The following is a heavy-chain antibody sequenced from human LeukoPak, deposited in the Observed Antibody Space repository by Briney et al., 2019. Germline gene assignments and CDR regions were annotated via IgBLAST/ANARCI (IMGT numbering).Heavy chain of an antibody. J-gene: IGHJ4*02. CDR1: GFTFSGSA. V-gene: IGHV3-73*01. CDR3: SRLIEAAGTSFDY. Sequence: GGSLELSCAASGFTFSGSAVHWVRQASGKGLEWVGRIRNKANSYATAYAASVNGRFTISRDDSKNTAYLHMNSLKIEDTAVYYCSRLIEAAGTSFDYWGQGTLVTVSS. CDR2: IRNKANSYAT. D-gene: IGHD6-13*01.